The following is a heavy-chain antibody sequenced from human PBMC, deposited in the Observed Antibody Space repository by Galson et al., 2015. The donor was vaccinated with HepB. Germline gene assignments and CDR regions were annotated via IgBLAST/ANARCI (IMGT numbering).Heavy chain of an antibody. V-gene: IGHV3-30*04. CDR2: ISYDGSNK. J-gene: IGHJ4*02. Sequence: SLRLSCAASGFTFSSYAMHWVRQAPGKGLEWVAVISYDGSNKYYADSVKGRFTISRDNSKNTLYLQMNSLRAEDTAVYYCARGAAPDYWGQGTLVTVSS. CDR1: GFTFSSYA. CDR3: ARGAAPDY.